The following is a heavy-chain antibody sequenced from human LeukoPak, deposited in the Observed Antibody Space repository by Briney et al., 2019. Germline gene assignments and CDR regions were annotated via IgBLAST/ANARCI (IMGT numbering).Heavy chain of an antibody. CDR2: ISGSGVST. V-gene: IGHV3-23*01. CDR1: GFTFSTYA. Sequence: WGSLSLTCAASGFTFSTYAMNWVRQAPGKGLEWVSAISGSGVSTYYADSVKGRFTISRDNSKNTLYLQMKSLRAEDTALYYCAKDALLGYCSDGRYPFDNRGPRTLVTVSS. J-gene: IGHJ4*03. D-gene: IGHD2-15*01. CDR3: AKDALLGYCSDGRYPFDN.